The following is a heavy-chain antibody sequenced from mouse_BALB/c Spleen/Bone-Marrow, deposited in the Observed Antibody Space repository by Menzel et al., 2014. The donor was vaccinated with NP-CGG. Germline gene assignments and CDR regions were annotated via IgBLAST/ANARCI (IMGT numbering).Heavy chain of an antibody. D-gene: IGHD2-1*01. J-gene: IGHJ2*01. CDR3: TRKTIYFGNYVDFDY. CDR1: GYRFTDYE. V-gene: IGHV1-15*01. CDR2: IDPETGGT. Sequence: QVQLQQPGAELVRPGASVTLSCKASGYRFTDYEMHWVKLTPVHGPDWIGSIDPETGGTAYNQKFKGKATLTADESSSTAYMGLRSLTSEDSAVYYCTRKTIYFGNYVDFDYWGQGTTLSVSS.